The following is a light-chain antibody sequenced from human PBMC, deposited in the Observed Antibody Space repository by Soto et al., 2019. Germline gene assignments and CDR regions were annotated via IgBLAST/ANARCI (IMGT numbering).Light chain of an antibody. CDR1: QSVSSN. Sequence: EIVMTQSPATLSVSPGERSTLSCRASQSVSSNLAWYQQEPCQAPRLXXYGASTRATGIPARFSGSGSATEYSLTTSSLQSEDFLVYYCQQYNNWPTWTFGRGTKVDIK. J-gene: IGKJ1*01. CDR3: QQYNNWPTWT. CDR2: GAS. V-gene: IGKV3-15*01.